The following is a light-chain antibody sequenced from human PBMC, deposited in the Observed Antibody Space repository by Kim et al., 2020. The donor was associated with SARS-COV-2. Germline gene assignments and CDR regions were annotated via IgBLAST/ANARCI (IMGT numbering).Light chain of an antibody. CDR3: QQGSNWIT. Sequence: DIVLTQSPATLSLSPGDRATLSCRASQSVSSYLAWYQQKPGQAPRLLIYDASNRATGIPARFSGSGSGTDFTLTISSLEPEDFAVYYCQQGSNWITFGQGTRLEIK. J-gene: IGKJ5*01. CDR1: QSVSSY. V-gene: IGKV3-11*01. CDR2: DAS.